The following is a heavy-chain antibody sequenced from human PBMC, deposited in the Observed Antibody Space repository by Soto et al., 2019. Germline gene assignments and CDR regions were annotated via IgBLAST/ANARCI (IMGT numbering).Heavy chain of an antibody. Sequence: SETLSLTCTVSGGSISSGDYYWSWIRQPPGKGLEWIGYIYYSGSTYYNPSLKSRVTISVDTSKNQFSLKLSSVTAADTAVYYCARDKRLLWRGYDLSGMDVWGQGPTVTVYS. J-gene: IGHJ6*02. CDR1: GGSISSGDYY. V-gene: IGHV4-30-4*01. D-gene: IGHD3-3*01. CDR2: IYYSGST. CDR3: ARDKRLLWRGYDLSGMDV.